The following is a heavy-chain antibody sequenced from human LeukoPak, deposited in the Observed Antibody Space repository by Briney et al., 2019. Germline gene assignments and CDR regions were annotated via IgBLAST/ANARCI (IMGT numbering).Heavy chain of an antibody. CDR2: INPSGGST. V-gene: IGHV1-46*01. D-gene: IGHD4-23*01. J-gene: IGHJ4*02. CDR3: ARTATVVTSFDY. Sequence: ASVKVSCKASGYTFTSYYMHWVRQAPGQGLEGMGIINPSGGSTSYAQKFQGRVTMTRDTSTSTVYMELSSLRSEDTAVYYCARTATVVTSFDYWGQGTLVTVSS. CDR1: GYTFTSYY.